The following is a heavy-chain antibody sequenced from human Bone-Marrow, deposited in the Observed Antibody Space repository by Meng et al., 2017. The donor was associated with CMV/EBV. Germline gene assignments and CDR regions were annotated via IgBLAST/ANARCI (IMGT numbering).Heavy chain of an antibody. Sequence: ASVKVSCTASGYTFTVYYMHWVRQAPGQGLECMGWINPNSGVTNYAQTFQGRVTMPRDPSISTAYMELSSRTPEDTAVYFCAREYYDIAGHEYYSFDPWGQGTLVTVSS. D-gene: IGHD3-9*01. CDR2: INPNSGVT. V-gene: IGHV1-2*02. CDR1: GYTFTVYY. J-gene: IGHJ5*02. CDR3: AREYYDIAGHEYYSFDP.